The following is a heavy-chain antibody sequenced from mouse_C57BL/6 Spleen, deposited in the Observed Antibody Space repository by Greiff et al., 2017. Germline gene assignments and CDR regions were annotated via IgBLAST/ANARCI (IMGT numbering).Heavy chain of an antibody. CDR3: ARWGLYYFDY. V-gene: IGHV7-3*01. Sequence: DVMLVESGGGLVQPGGSLSLSCAASGFTFTDYYMSWVRQPPGKALEWLGFIRNKANGYTTEYSASVKGRFTISRDNSQSILYLQMNALRAEDSATYYCARWGLYYFDYWGQGTTLTVSS. D-gene: IGHD3-3*01. J-gene: IGHJ2*01. CDR2: IRNKANGYTT. CDR1: GFTFTDYY.